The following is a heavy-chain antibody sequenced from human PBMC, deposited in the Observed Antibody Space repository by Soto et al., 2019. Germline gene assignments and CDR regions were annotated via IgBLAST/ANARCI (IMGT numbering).Heavy chain of an antibody. Sequence: SETLSLTCSWSGVSISNTTYYWVWIRQPPGKGLDWIGSIYYSGTAYYNPSLKSRVTMSVDRSKDQFSLKVTSVTAADTATYFCARHATQYVSLDDYYHFKPIDVWGQGTTVTVSS. CDR1: GVSISNTTYY. J-gene: IGHJ6*02. V-gene: IGHV4-39*01. CDR3: ARHATQYVSLDDYYHFKPIDV. D-gene: IGHD1-26*01. CDR2: IYYSGTA.